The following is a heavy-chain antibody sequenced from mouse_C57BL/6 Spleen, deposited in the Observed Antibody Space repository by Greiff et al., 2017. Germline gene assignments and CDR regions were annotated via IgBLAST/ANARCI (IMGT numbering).Heavy chain of an antibody. V-gene: IGHV5-4*03. J-gene: IGHJ3*01. CDR2: ISDGGSYT. CDR3: ARAHSNYSGFAY. CDR1: GFTFSSYA. Sequence: EVMLVESGGGLVKPGGSLKLSCAASGFTFSSYAMSWVRQTPEKRLEWVATISDGGSYTYYPDNVKGRFTISRDNAKNNRYLQMSHLKSEATAMYYCARAHSNYSGFAYWGQGTLVTVSA. D-gene: IGHD2-5*01.